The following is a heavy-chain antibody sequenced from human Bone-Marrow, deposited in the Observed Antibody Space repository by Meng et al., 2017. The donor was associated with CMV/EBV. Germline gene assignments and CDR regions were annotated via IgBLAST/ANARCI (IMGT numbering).Heavy chain of an antibody. CDR1: GDTFTGYY. CDR2: MNPNSGNT. J-gene: IGHJ4*02. V-gene: IGHV1-8*03. D-gene: IGHD3-3*01. CDR3: ARAKGARITIFGVVIYYYFDY. Sequence: ASVKVSCKASGDTFTGYYIHWVRQATGQGLEWMGWMNPNSGNTGYAQKFQGRVTITRNTSISTAYMELSSLRSEDTAVYYCARAKGARITIFGVVIYYYFDYWGQGTLVTV.